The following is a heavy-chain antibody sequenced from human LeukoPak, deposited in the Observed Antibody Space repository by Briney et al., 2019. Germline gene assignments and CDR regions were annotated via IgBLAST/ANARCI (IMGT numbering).Heavy chain of an antibody. CDR2: IWYDGSNK. Sequence: GGSLRLSCTASGFTFSNHGMHWVRQAPGKGPEWVALIWYDGSNKYYGDSVKGRFTISRDNSKNTVYLQMNSLRAEDTGVYYCARDRLEAVTDDDYFDYWGQGTLVTVSS. CDR3: ARDRLEAVTDDDYFDY. J-gene: IGHJ4*02. D-gene: IGHD2-21*02. CDR1: GFTFSNHG. V-gene: IGHV3-33*01.